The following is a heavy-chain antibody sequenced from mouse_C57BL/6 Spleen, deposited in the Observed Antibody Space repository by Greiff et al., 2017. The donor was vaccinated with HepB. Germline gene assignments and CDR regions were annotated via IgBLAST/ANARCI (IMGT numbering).Heavy chain of an antibody. J-gene: IGHJ2*01. CDR2: IYPRSGNT. CDR3: ARYYDYDEESLFDY. V-gene: IGHV1-81*01. Sequence: QVQLQQSGAELARPGASVKLSCKASGYTFTSYGISWVKQRTGQGLEWIGEIYPRSGNTYYNEKFKGKATLTADKSSSTAYMELRSLTSEDSAVYFCARYYDYDEESLFDYCGQGTTLTVSS. CDR1: GYTFTSYG. D-gene: IGHD2-4*01.